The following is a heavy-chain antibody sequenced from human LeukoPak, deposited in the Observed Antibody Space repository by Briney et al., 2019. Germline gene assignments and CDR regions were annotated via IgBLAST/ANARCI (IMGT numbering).Heavy chain of an antibody. CDR2: ISSSSSYI. CDR3: AKDPYDISGYYYGPTGGVDY. J-gene: IGHJ4*02. V-gene: IGHV3-21*01. CDR1: GFTFSSYS. D-gene: IGHD3-22*01. Sequence: PGGSLRLSCAASGFTFSSYSMNWVRQAPGKGVEWVSSISSSSSYIYYADSVKGRFTISRDNAKNSLYLQMNSLRAEDTAVYYCAKDPYDISGYYYGPTGGVDYWGQGTLVTVSS.